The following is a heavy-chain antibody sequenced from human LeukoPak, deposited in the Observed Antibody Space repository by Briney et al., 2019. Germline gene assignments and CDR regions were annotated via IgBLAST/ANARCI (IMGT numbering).Heavy chain of an antibody. J-gene: IGHJ4*02. CDR2: IYYSGST. CDR1: DGSISSSTY. V-gene: IGHV4-39*01. D-gene: IGHD5-18*01. CDR3: ASPQRGHSYGYAGPFDY. Sequence: PSETLSLTCTVSDGSISSSTYWGWIRQPPGKGLEWIGSIYYSGSTYYNPSLKSRVTISVDTSKNQFSLKLSSVTAADTAVYYCASPQRGHSYGYAGPFDYWGQGTLVTVSS.